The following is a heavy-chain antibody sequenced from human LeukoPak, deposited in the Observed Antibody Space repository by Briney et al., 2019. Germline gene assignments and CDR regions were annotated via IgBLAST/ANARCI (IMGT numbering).Heavy chain of an antibody. V-gene: IGHV4-61*02. CDR2: IYTSGST. CDR1: GGSISSGSYY. CDR3: ARVGDYFNWFDP. Sequence: PSQTLSLTCTVSGGSISSGSYYWSWIRQPAGKGLEWIGRIYTSGSTNYNSSLKSRVTISVDTSKNQFSLKLSSVTAADTAVYYCARVGDYFNWFDPWGQGTLVTVSS. D-gene: IGHD4-17*01. J-gene: IGHJ5*02.